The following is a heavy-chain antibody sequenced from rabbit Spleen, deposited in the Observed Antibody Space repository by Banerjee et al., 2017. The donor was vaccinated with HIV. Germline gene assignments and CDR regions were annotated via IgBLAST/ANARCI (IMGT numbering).Heavy chain of an antibody. CDR1: GVSFSGNSY. V-gene: IGHV1S45*01. D-gene: IGHD3-1*01. Sequence: QQQLEESGGGLVKPGGTLTLTCKASGVSFSGNSYMCWVRQAPGKGLEWIACIDTGSSDFAYFASWAKGRFTISKTSSTTVTLQMTSLTVADTASYFCARDLPGVIGWNFGFWGPGTLVTVS. J-gene: IGHJ3*01. CDR3: ARDLPGVIGWNFGF. CDR2: IDTGSSDFA.